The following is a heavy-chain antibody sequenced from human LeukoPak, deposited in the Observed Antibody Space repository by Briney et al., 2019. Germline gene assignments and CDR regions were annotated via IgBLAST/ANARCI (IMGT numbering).Heavy chain of an antibody. CDR1: GGSVSGGSYY. J-gene: IGHJ4*02. CDR2: IYYSGST. V-gene: IGHV4-61*01. Sequence: SETLSLTCTVSGGSVSGGSYYWSWIRQPPGKGLEWIGYIYYSGSTNYNPSLKSRVTISVDTSKNQFSLKLSSVTAADTAVYYCARVHGDYEFFDYWGQGTLVTVSS. CDR3: ARVHGDYEFFDY. D-gene: IGHD4-17*01.